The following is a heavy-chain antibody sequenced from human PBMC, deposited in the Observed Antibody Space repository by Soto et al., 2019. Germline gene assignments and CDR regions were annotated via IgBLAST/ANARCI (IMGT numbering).Heavy chain of an antibody. CDR3: ARLVLGYYGDPENWFDP. V-gene: IGHV4-34*01. CDR1: GGSFSGYY. CDR2: INHSGST. D-gene: IGHD4-17*01. Sequence: SETLSLTCAVYGGSFSGYYWSWIRQPPGKGLEWIGEINHSGSTNYNPSLKSRVTISVDTSKNQFSLKLSSVTAADTAVYYCARLVLGYYGDPENWFDPWGQGTLVTVSS. J-gene: IGHJ5*02.